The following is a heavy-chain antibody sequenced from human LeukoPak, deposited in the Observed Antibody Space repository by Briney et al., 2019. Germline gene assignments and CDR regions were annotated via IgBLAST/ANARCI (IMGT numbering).Heavy chain of an antibody. CDR1: GFTLRNYA. D-gene: IGHD6-13*01. CDR3: AKIIGGGYFDY. V-gene: IGHV3-23*01. Sequence: PGGSLRLSCRASGFTLRNYAMSWVRQAPGKGLEWVSGITSDGSTYYADSVKGRFTISRDNSKNTLYLQMNSLRAENTAVYYCAKIIGGGYFDYWGQGTLVTVSS. CDR2: ITSDGST. J-gene: IGHJ4*02.